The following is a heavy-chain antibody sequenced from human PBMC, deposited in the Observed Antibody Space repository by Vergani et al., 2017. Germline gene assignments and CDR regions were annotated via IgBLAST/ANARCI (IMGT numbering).Heavy chain of an antibody. CDR1: GIPLSTSGMR. D-gene: IGHD3-16*02. J-gene: IGHJ2*01. CDR2: IDWDDEK. CDR3: TXLYGPTGHWYFDF. V-gene: IGHV2-70*04. Sequence: QVTLKESGPALVKPTQTLILTCTVSGIPLSTSGMRVSWIRQPPGKAPEWLARIDWDDEKFYSPSLKTRLTISKDTSKNQVVLTMTKMDPVDTAMYYCTXLYGPTGHWYFDFWGRGTLVAVSS.